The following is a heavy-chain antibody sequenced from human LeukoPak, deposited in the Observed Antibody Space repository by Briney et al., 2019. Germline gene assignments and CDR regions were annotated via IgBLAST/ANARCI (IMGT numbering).Heavy chain of an antibody. V-gene: IGHV3-48*02. CDR1: GCTFCYYS. CDR2: ITGYSSTI. Sequence: GGSLRLSCAASGCTFCYYSISWVRQAPGKGLEWISYITGYSSTIYYADSLKGRFTVSRDNAKSSLYLQMNSLRDDDTAVYYFSIVQGEFGVFVSCYWGEGALFTVSS. D-gene: IGHD3-16*01. CDR3: SIVQGEFGVFVSCY. J-gene: IGHJ1*01.